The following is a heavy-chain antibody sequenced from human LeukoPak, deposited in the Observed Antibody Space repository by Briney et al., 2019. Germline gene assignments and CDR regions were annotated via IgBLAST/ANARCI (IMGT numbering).Heavy chain of an antibody. D-gene: IGHD3/OR15-3a*01. J-gene: IGHJ3*02. CDR1: GFNFDDYA. CDR3: VKGRTGGILDAFEI. CDR2: LSWNSLNT. Sequence: GGSLTLSCEASGFNFDDYAMHWVRQVPGKGLEWVSSLSWNSLNTAYADSVRGRVTMSRDNADSTLYLEMNRLRSEDSALYYCVKGRTGGILDAFEIWGQGTMVAVSS. V-gene: IGHV3-9*01.